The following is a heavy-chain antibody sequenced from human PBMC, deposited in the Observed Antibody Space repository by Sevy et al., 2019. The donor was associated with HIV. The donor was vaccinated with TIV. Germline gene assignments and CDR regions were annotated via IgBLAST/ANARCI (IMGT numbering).Heavy chain of an antibody. J-gene: IGHJ4*02. CDR1: GGSISSGDYY. Sequence: SETLSLTCTVSGGSISSGDYYWSWIRQPPGKGLEWIGYIYYSWSTYYYPSLKSRVTISVDTSKNQFSLKLSSVTAADTAVYYCARAGYSSSWYPGNFDYWGQGTLVTVSS. V-gene: IGHV4-30-4*01. CDR3: ARAGYSSSWYPGNFDY. CDR2: IYYSWST. D-gene: IGHD6-13*01.